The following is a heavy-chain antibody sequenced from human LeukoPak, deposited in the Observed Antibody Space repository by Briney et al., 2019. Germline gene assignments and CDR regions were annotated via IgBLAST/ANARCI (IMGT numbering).Heavy chain of an antibody. CDR1: GFTVSSNS. D-gene: IGHD2/OR15-2a*01. CDR2: IYSGGNT. CDR3: ARRAGEYSHPYDY. J-gene: IGHJ4*02. Sequence: GGSLRLSCTVSGFTVSSNSWSWVRQAPGKGLEWVSFIYSGGNTHYPDSVKGRFTISRDTSKNTLYLQMNSLRADDTAIYYCARRAGEYSHPYDYWGQGTLVTVSS. V-gene: IGHV3-53*01.